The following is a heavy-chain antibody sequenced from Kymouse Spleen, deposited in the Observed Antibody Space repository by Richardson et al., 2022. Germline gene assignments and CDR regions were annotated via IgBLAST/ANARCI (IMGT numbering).Heavy chain of an antibody. CDR3: TFITMVRGVIIDY. V-gene: IGHV3-73*02. CDR1: GFTFSGSA. Sequence: EVQLVESGGGLVQPGGSLKLSCAASGFTFSGSAMHWVRQASGKGLEWVGRIRSKANSYATAYAASVKGRFTISRDDSKNTAYLQMNSLKTEDTAVYYCTFITMVRGVIIDYWGQGTLVTVSS. CDR2: IRSKANSYAT. J-gene: IGHJ4*02. D-gene: IGHD3-10*01.